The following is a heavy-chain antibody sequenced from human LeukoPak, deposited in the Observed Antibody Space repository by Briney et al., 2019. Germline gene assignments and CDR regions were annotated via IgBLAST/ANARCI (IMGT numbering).Heavy chain of an antibody. CDR2: ISNSSGTI. Sequence: RGSLRLSCAASGFTFSSYSMNWVRQAPGKGLEWLSYISNSSGTIFYADSVKGRFTISRDNAKNSLYLQMNSLRAEDTAVYYCARDGSLWGQGTLVTVSS. J-gene: IGHJ4*02. CDR1: GFTFSSYS. CDR3: ARDGSL. V-gene: IGHV3-48*01.